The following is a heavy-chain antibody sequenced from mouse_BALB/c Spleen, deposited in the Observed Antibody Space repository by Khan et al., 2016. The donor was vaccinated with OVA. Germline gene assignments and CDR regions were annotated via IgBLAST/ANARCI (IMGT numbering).Heavy chain of an antibody. Sequence: QVQLKESGPGLVAPSQSLSITCTVSGFSLTDYGVNWIRQPPGKGLEWLGMIWGDGSTDYNSALKSRLSISRDNSKSQVFLIMNSLQTDDTARYYCAREGNGYYGFASWGQGTLVTVSA. D-gene: IGHD2-3*01. CDR3: AREGNGYYGFAS. CDR1: GFSLTDYG. V-gene: IGHV2-6-7*01. J-gene: IGHJ3*01. CDR2: IWGDGST.